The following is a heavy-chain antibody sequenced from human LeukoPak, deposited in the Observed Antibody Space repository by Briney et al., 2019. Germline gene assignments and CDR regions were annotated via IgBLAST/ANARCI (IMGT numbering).Heavy chain of an antibody. CDR3: ARGGTTVVTPFDY. Sequence: GRSLRLSCAASGFTFSSYSMNWVRQAPGKGLEWVSYISSSSSTTYYADSVKGRFTISRDNAKNSLYLQMNSLRAEDTAVYYCARGGTTVVTPFDYWGQGTLVTVSS. CDR2: ISSSSSTT. J-gene: IGHJ4*02. CDR1: GFTFSSYS. D-gene: IGHD4-23*01. V-gene: IGHV3-48*01.